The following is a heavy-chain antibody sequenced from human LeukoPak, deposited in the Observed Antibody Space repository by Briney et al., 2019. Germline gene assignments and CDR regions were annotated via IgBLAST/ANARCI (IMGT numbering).Heavy chain of an antibody. Sequence: PSETLSLTCTVSGGSISSSSYYWGWIRQPPGKGLEWIGSIYYSGSTYYNPSLKSRVTISVDTSKNQFSLKLSSVTAADTAVYYCARLPVTTRYSPDYWGQGTLVTVPS. CDR1: GGSISSSSYY. J-gene: IGHJ4*02. CDR3: ARLPVTTRYSPDY. CDR2: IYYSGST. V-gene: IGHV4-39*01. D-gene: IGHD4-17*01.